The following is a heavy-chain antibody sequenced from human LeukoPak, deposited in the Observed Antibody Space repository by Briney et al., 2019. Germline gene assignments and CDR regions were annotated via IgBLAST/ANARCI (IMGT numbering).Heavy chain of an antibody. V-gene: IGHV3-53*01. CDR2: IYRTGST. CDR1: GFTVSSSY. D-gene: IGHD4-17*01. J-gene: IGHJ6*04. Sequence: GGSLRLSCAASGFTVSSSYMSWVRQAPGKGLEWVSVIYRTGSTHYADSVKGRFTISRDNSKNTLYLQMNSLRADDTAVYYCAREIEDYGLSTDVWGKGTTVTISS. CDR3: AREIEDYGLSTDV.